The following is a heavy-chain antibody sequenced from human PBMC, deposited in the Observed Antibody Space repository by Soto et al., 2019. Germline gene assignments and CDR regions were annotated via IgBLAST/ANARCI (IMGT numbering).Heavy chain of an antibody. D-gene: IGHD3-10*01. J-gene: IGHJ4*01. CDR3: ARVPITSGLEY. V-gene: IGHV1-2*02. CDR1: GYTFTGHY. Sequence: ASVKVSCKAPGYTFTGHYMHWVRQAPGQGLEWMGWVNPNSGGTNYAQKFQGRVTMTRDTSISTAYMELSRLRSDDTAVYYCARVPITSGLEYWGHGTLVTVSS. CDR2: VNPNSGGT.